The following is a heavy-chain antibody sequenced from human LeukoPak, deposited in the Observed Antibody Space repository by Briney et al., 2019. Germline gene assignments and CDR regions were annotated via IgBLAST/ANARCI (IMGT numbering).Heavy chain of an antibody. CDR3: ARTTRIAAAGYVY. D-gene: IGHD6-13*01. CDR1: GGTFSSYA. V-gene: IGHV1-69*13. CDR2: IIPIFGTA. J-gene: IGHJ4*02. Sequence: SVTVSCKASGGTFSSYAISWVRQAPGQGLEWMGGIIPIFGTANYAQKFQGRVTITADESTSTAYMELSSRRSEDTAVYYCARTTRIAAAGYVYWGQGTLVTVSS.